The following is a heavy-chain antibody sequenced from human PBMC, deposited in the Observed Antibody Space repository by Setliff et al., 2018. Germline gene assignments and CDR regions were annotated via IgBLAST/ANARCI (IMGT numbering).Heavy chain of an antibody. D-gene: IGHD1-26*01. CDR3: AAVGIDAGGGWFDP. V-gene: IGHV4-61*01. CDR1: GGSISSSNYY. Sequence: SETLSLTCSVSGGSISSSNYYWSWIRQSPGKGLEWIGYIYYRGTTNYNSSLKGRVTISIDMSKNQFSLKLSSATAADTAVYFCAAVGIDAGGGWFDPWGHGIPVTVSS. CDR2: IYYRGTT. J-gene: IGHJ5*02.